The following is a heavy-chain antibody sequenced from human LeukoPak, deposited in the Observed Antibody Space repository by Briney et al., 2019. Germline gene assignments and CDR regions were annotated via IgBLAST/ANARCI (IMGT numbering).Heavy chain of an antibody. CDR3: ARGLSMAVAGSESYRRVFTHPEWIDY. J-gene: IGHJ4*02. Sequence: GGSLRLSCAASGFTFSSYSMNWVRQAPGKGLEWVSSISSSSSYIYYADSVKGRFTISRDNAKNSLYLQVNSLRAEDTAVYYCARGLSMAVAGSESYRRVFTHPEWIDYWGQGTLVTVSS. CDR1: GFTFSSYS. D-gene: IGHD6-19*01. V-gene: IGHV3-21*01. CDR2: ISSSSSYI.